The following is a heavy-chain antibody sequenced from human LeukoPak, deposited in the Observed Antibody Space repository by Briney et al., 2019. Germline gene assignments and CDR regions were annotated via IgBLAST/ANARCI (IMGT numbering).Heavy chain of an antibody. CDR1: GGTFSSYA. Sequence: SVKVSCKASGGTFSSYAISWVRQAPGQGLEWMGGIIPIFGTANYAQKFQGRVTITADESTSTAYMELSSLRSEDTAVYYCARVYGDYQVFDYWGQGTLVTVSS. CDR2: IIPIFGTA. J-gene: IGHJ4*02. V-gene: IGHV1-69*13. CDR3: ARVYGDYQVFDY. D-gene: IGHD4-17*01.